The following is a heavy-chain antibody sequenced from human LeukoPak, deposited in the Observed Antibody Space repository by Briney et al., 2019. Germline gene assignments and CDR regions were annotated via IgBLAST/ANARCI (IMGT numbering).Heavy chain of an antibody. D-gene: IGHD4-11*01. Sequence: GGSLRLSCAASGFTFSSYGMHWVRQAPGKGLEWVANIKQDGSEKYYVDSVKGRFTISRDNAKNSLYLQMNSLRAEDTAIYYCARDRLTTYWGQGTLVTVSS. CDR3: ARDRLTTY. CDR1: GFTFSSYG. J-gene: IGHJ4*02. CDR2: IKQDGSEK. V-gene: IGHV3-7*03.